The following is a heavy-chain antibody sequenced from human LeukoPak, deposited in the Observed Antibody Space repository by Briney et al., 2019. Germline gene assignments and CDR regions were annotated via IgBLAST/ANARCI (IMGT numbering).Heavy chain of an antibody. CDR3: ARAPEYSSSWILFDY. CDR2: INPSGGST. J-gene: IGHJ4*02. Sequence: RASVKVSCKASGYTFTSYYMHWVRQAPGQGLERVGIINPSGGSTSYAQKFQGRVTMTRDTSTSTVYMELSSLRSEDTAVYYCARAPEYSSSWILFDYWGQGTLVTVSS. D-gene: IGHD6-13*01. V-gene: IGHV1-46*01. CDR1: GYTFTSYY.